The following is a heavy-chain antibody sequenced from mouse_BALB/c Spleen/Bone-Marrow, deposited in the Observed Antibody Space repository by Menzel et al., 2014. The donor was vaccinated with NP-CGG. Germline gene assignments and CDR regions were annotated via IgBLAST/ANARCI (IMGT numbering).Heavy chain of an antibody. J-gene: IGHJ4*01. Sequence: EVQLQQSGAELVKPGASVKLSCTASGFNIKDTYMHWVKQRPEQGLEWIGRIDPADGSTKYDPKFQGKATITADTSSNTAYLQLSSLTSEDTAVYFCARWKLRLAMDHWGQGTSVTVSS. CDR1: GFNIKDTY. CDR3: ARWKLRLAMDH. D-gene: IGHD2-12*01. CDR2: IDPADGST. V-gene: IGHV14-3*02.